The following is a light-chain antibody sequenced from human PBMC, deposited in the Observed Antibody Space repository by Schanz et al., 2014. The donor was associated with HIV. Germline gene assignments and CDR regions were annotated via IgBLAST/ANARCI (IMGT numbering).Light chain of an antibody. V-gene: IGKV3-20*01. CDR1: QTVNTNY. J-gene: IGKJ2*01. Sequence: EIVLTQSPATLSASPGERATLSCRASQTVNTNYLAWYQQKPGQAPRLLIYGASSRATGIPDRFSGSGSGTDFTLTISRLEPEDFEVYYCQQYGSSYTFGQGTKLEIK. CDR3: QQYGSSYT. CDR2: GAS.